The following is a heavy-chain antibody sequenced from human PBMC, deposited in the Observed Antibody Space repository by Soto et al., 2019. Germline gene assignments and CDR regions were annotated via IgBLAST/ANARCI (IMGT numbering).Heavy chain of an antibody. CDR3: AGGNFRY. CDR1: GYNFNTFD. J-gene: IGHJ4*02. V-gene: IGHV1-8*02. Sequence: ASVKVSCKASGYNFNTFDIYWVRQATGHGLEWMGWMNPNSGNTGYAQELRGRVTMTSNTSNTTAYMELTSLTSDDTGGYYCAGGNFRYWGQGTLVTVSS. CDR2: MNPNSGNT.